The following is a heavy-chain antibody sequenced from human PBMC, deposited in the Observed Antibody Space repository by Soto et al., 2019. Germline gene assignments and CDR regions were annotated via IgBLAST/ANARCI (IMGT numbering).Heavy chain of an antibody. Sequence: QVQLQESGPGLVKPSQTLSLTCTVSGGSISSGDYYWSWIRQPPGKGLEWIGYIYYSGSTYYNPSPKSRVTISVDTSQDQFPLKLSSVTAADTAVYYCAREKQDYGMDVWGQGTTVTVSS. J-gene: IGHJ6*02. CDR2: IYYSGST. D-gene: IGHD6-13*01. CDR1: GGSISSGDYY. CDR3: AREKQDYGMDV. V-gene: IGHV4-30-4*01.